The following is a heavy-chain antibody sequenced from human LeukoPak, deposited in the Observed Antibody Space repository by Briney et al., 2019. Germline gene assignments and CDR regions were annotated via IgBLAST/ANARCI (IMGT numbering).Heavy chain of an antibody. Sequence: GGSLRLSCAASGFTVDSNYLSWVRQAPGKRLEWVSTIYTGGNIYYAASVKGRFTISRDFSKNTVFLHMNSLRAEDTAMYYCARGDDSGYYDYFDYWGQGALVTVSS. V-gene: IGHV3-53*01. CDR2: IYTGGNI. D-gene: IGHD3-22*01. CDR1: GFTVDSNY. J-gene: IGHJ4*02. CDR3: ARGDDSGYYDYFDY.